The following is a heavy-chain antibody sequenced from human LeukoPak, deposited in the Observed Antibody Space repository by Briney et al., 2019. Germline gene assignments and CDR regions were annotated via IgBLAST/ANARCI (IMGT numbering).Heavy chain of an antibody. CDR1: GFTFDDYA. J-gene: IGHJ4*02. D-gene: IGHD6-19*01. CDR3: AKDHYSSGWDQGDLIN. CDR2: ISWNSGSI. V-gene: IGHV3-9*01. Sequence: PGRSLRLSCAASGFTFDDYAMHWVRQAPGKGLEWVSGISWNSGSIGYADSVKGRFTISRDNAKNSLYLQMNSLRAEDTALYYCAKDHYSSGWDQGDLINWGQGTLVTVSS.